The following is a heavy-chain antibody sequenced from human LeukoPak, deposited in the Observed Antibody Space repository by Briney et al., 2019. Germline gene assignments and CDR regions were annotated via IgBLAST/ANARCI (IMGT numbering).Heavy chain of an antibody. Sequence: GASVKVSCKASGYTFTGYYMHWVRQAPGQGLEWMGWINPNSGGTNYAQKFQGRVTVTRDTSISTAYMELSRLRSDDTAVYYCARVKGGYYGSGSPDAFDIWGQGTMVTVSS. CDR3: ARVKGGYYGSGSPDAFDI. J-gene: IGHJ3*02. CDR2: INPNSGGT. CDR1: GYTFTGYY. V-gene: IGHV1-2*02. D-gene: IGHD3-10*01.